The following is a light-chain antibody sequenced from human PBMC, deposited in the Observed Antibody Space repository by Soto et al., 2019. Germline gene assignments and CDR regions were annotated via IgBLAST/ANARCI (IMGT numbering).Light chain of an antibody. CDR3: QAWDSRE. CDR1: KLGDKY. J-gene: IGLJ2*01. CDR2: QDS. Sequence: SYELTQPPSVSVSPGQTASITCSGDKLGDKYACWYQQKPGQSPVLVIYQDSKRPSGIPERFSGSNSGNTPTLTISGTQAMDEADYYCQAWDSREFGGGTKLTVL. V-gene: IGLV3-1*01.